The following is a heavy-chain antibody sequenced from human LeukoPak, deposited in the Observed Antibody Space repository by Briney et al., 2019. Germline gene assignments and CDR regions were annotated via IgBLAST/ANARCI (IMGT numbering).Heavy chain of an antibody. CDR1: GYTFTAYH. Sequence: GASLKVSCKASGYTFTAYHMNCVLYPHVQGLEWMGWINPDSGGTNLAQKFQGRVTITRDTSISTAYMELRSLRSDDTAIYYCARGRDGYNCDFWGQGTPVTVSS. J-gene: IGHJ4*02. CDR2: INPDSGGT. V-gene: IGHV1-2*02. D-gene: IGHD5-24*01. CDR3: ARGRDGYNCDF.